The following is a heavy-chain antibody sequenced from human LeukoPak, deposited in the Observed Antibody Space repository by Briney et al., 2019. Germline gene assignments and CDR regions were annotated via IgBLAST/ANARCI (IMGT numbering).Heavy chain of an antibody. D-gene: IGHD6-13*01. CDR1: GYTFTGYY. Sequence: ASVKVSCKASGYTFTGYYIHWVRQAPGQGLEWMGWINPNSGGTNYAQKSQGWVTMTRDTSISTAYMELSRLRSDDTAVYYCARASRNGALDYWGQGTLVTVSS. CDR2: INPNSGGT. CDR3: ARASRNGALDY. J-gene: IGHJ4*02. V-gene: IGHV1-2*04.